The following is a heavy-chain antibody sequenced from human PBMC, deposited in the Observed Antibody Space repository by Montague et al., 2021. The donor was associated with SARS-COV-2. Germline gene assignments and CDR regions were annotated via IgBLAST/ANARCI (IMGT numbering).Heavy chain of an antibody. CDR3: ARHYYDSSGYYSPWYFDL. CDR2: IYYSGST. V-gene: IGHV4-39*01. D-gene: IGHD3-22*01. CDR1: GGSISSSSYY. Sequence: SETLSLTCTVSGGSISSSSYYWGWIRQPPGKGLEWIGSIYYSGSTYYNPSLKSRVTISVDTSENQFSLKLSSVTAADTAVCYCARHYYDSSGYYSPWYFDLWGRGTLVTVSS. J-gene: IGHJ2*01.